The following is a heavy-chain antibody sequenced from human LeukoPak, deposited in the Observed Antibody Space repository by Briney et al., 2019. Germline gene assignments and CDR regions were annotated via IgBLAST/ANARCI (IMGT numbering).Heavy chain of an antibody. Sequence: SGGSLRLSCAASGFTFDDYAMHWVRQAPGKGLEWVSLISGDGGSTYYADSVRGRLTISRDNSKNSLYLQMNSLRTEDTALYYCAKVWWPGSGPFDYWGQGTLVTVSS. CDR2: ISGDGGST. D-gene: IGHD2-8*02. V-gene: IGHV3-43*02. CDR1: GFTFDDYA. J-gene: IGHJ4*02. CDR3: AKVWWPGSGPFDY.